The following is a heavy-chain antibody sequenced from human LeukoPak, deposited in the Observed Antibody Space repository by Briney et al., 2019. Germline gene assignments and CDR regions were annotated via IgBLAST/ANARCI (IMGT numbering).Heavy chain of an antibody. CDR3: ATDLSYFASGSFYIGY. V-gene: IGHV1-24*01. D-gene: IGHD3-10*01. J-gene: IGHJ4*02. Sequence: ASVKVSCKVSEFTIIDFSIHWVRQTPGKGLEWMGGFAPEYGETIYAEKLQGRVTLTEDTSTDIAYMELSSLRYEDTAVYYCATDLSYFASGSFYIGYWGQGTLVTVSS. CDR1: EFTIIDFS. CDR2: FAPEYGET.